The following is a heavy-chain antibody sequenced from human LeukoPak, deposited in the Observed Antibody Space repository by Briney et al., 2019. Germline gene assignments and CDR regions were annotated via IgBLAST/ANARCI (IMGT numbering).Heavy chain of an antibody. D-gene: IGHD3-9*01. CDR2: IYYSGST. CDR1: GGSISSYY. V-gene: IGHV4-59*01. Sequence: SETLSLTCTVSGGSISSYYWSWIRQPPGKGLEWIGYIYYSGSTNYNPSLKSRVTISVDTSKNQFSLKLSSVTAADTALYYCARDYRGLRYFDWPIPFDYWGQGTLVTVSS. CDR3: ARDYRGLRYFDWPIPFDY. J-gene: IGHJ4*02.